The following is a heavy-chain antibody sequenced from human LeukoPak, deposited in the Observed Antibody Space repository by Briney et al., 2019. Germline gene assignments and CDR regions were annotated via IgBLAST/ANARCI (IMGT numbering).Heavy chain of an antibody. J-gene: IGHJ4*02. CDR3: ARDHCSSKSCFIDY. CDR2: IYYSGNT. CDR1: GGSISSGDDY. D-gene: IGHD2-2*01. V-gene: IGHV4-30-4*08. Sequence: SETLSLTCTVSGGSISSGDDYWSWIRQPPGKGLEWIGFIYYSGNTYYNPSLKSRLTISVDTSKNQFSLRLNSVTAADTAVYYCARDHCSSKSCFIDYWGQGTLVTVSS.